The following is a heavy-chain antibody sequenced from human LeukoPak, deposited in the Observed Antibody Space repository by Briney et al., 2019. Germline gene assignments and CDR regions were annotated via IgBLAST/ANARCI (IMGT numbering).Heavy chain of an antibody. D-gene: IGHD5-12*01. Sequence: SETLSLTCTVSGGSISSYYWSWIRQPPGKGLEWIGYIYYSGSTNYNPSLKSRVTISVDTSKNQFSLKLSSVTAADTAVYYCARVGYSGYDYHTYYFDYWGQGTLVTVSS. V-gene: IGHV4-59*08. CDR1: GGSISSYY. CDR2: IYYSGST. J-gene: IGHJ4*02. CDR3: ARVGYSGYDYHTYYFDY.